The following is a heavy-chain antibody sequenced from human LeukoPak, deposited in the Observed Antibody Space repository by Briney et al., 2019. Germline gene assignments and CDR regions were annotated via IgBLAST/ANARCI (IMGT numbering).Heavy chain of an antibody. Sequence: GGSLRLSCAASGFTFSSYGMHWVRQAPGKGLEWVAVIWYDGSNKYYADSVKGRFSISRDNSKNTLYLQMNSLRAEDTAMYYCARDGTGWLQSVHTFYFDYWGQGTLVTVSS. J-gene: IGHJ4*02. V-gene: IGHV3-33*01. CDR2: IWYDGSNK. CDR1: GFTFSSYG. D-gene: IGHD5-24*01. CDR3: ARDGTGWLQSVHTFYFDY.